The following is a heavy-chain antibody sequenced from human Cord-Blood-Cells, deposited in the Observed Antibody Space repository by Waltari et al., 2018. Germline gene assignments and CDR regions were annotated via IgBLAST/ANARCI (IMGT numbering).Heavy chain of an antibody. Sequence: QVQLVPPGAEVKKPGASVKVSCKVSGYTLTELSMHGVRQAPGKGLEWMGGFDPEDGETIYAQKFQGRVTMTEDTSTDTAYMELGSLRSEDTAVYYCATVSAGGGHYYYYGMDVWGQGTTVTVSS. J-gene: IGHJ6*02. CDR3: ATVSAGGGHYYYYGMDV. CDR2: FDPEDGET. D-gene: IGHD3-10*01. V-gene: IGHV1-24*01. CDR1: GYTLTELS.